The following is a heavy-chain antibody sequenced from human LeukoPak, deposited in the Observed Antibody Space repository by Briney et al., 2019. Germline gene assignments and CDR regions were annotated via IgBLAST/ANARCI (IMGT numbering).Heavy chain of an antibody. CDR2: IYYSGST. D-gene: IGHD2-15*01. CDR3: ARDCSGAVSDGMDV. CDR1: GGSISSGGYY. V-gene: IGHV4-31*03. J-gene: IGHJ6*02. Sequence: PSQTLSLTCTVSGGSISSGGYYWSWIRLHPGKGLEWIGYIYYSGSTYYNPSLKSRVTISVDTSKNQFSLKLSSVTAADTAVYYCARDCSGAVSDGMDVWGQGTTVTVSS.